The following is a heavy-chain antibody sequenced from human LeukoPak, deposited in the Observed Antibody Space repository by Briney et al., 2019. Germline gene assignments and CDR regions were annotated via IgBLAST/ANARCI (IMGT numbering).Heavy chain of an antibody. CDR2: IYHSGST. CDR1: GGSISSGGYS. Sequence: PSQTLSLTCAVSGGSISSGGYSWSWIRQPPGKGLEWIGYIYHSGSTYYNPSLKSRVTISVDRSKNQFSLKLSSVTAADTAVYYCARGAPTWSPEGYCSGGSCYSFDWFDPWGQGTLVTVSS. D-gene: IGHD2-15*01. J-gene: IGHJ5*02. V-gene: IGHV4-30-2*01. CDR3: ARGAPTWSPEGYCSGGSCYSFDWFDP.